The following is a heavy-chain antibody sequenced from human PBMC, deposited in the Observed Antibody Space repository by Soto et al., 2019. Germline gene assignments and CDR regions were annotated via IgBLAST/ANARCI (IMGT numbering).Heavy chain of an antibody. CDR2: IQYSGDT. V-gene: IGHV4-61*08. CDR1: GGSVGSGAYY. CDR3: ARELRTGTTFHNWFDP. Sequence: PSETLSLTCIVSGGSVGSGAYYWSWIRQPPGNALEWIGYIQYSGDTNYNSSLKSRVTISVDMSRNRFSLKLTSVTAADTAFYYCARELRTGTTFHNWFDPWGQGTLVTVSS. D-gene: IGHD1-7*01. J-gene: IGHJ5*02.